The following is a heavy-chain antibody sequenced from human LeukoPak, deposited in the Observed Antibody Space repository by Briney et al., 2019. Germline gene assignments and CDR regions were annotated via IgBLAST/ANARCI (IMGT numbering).Heavy chain of an antibody. Sequence: SGTLSLTCAVSGGSISSSNWWSWVRQPPGKGLEWIGEIYYSGSTNYNPSLKSRVTISVDKSKNQFSLKLSSVTAADTAVYYCASRPGPIYYGMDVWGQGTTVTVSS. CDR1: GGSISSSNW. J-gene: IGHJ6*02. CDR3: ASRPGPIYYGMDV. CDR2: IYYSGST. D-gene: IGHD1-14*01. V-gene: IGHV4-4*02.